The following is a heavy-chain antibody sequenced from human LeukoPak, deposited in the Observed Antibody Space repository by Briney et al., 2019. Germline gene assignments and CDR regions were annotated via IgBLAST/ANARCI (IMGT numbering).Heavy chain of an antibody. CDR3: ARDLAGWGYPRGFDY. CDR1: GFTFTSYS. J-gene: IGHJ4*02. Sequence: GSLILSCAASGFTFTSYSMNWIRQAPGKGLEWVSTISGGGGSTYYADSVKGRFTISRDNSKNTLYLQMNSLRVEDTAVYYCARDLAGWGYPRGFDYWGQGTLVTVS. V-gene: IGHV3-23*01. CDR2: ISGGGGST. D-gene: IGHD3-10*01.